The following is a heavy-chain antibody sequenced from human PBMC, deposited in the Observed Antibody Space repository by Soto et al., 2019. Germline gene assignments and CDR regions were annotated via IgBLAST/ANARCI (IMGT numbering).Heavy chain of an antibody. V-gene: IGHV4-59*01. CDR1: GGSISSYY. CDR3: ARRHYSNSKPNYSYMDV. CDR2: IYYSGST. D-gene: IGHD4-4*01. J-gene: IGHJ6*03. Sequence: QVQLQESGPGLVKPSETLSLTCTVSGGSISSYYWSWIRQPPGKGLEWIEYIYYSGSTNYNPSLKSRVTISVDTYKNQFSLKLSSVTDADTAVYYCARRHYSNSKPNYSYMDVWGKGTTVTVSS.